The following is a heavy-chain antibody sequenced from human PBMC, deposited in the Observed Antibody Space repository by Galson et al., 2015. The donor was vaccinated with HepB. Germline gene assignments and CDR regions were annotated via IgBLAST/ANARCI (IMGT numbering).Heavy chain of an antibody. J-gene: IGHJ4*02. Sequence: SLRLSCAASGFTFSSYAMSWVRQAPGKGLEWVSAISGSGGSTYYADSVKGRFTISGDNSKNTLYLQLNSLRAEDTAVYYCAKTLGAITATDCWGQGTLVTVPS. D-gene: IGHD6-13*01. CDR3: AKTLGAITATDC. CDR2: ISGSGGST. V-gene: IGHV3-23*01. CDR1: GFTFSSYA.